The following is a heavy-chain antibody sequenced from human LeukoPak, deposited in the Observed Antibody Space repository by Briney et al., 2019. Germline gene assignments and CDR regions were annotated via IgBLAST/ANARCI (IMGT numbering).Heavy chain of an antibody. CDR3: ARVGTARRPYIDY. CDR2: IYYSGST. V-gene: IGHV4-59*08. J-gene: IGHJ4*02. Sequence: SETLSLTCTVSGGSISSYYWSWIRQPPGKGLEWIGYIYYSGSTNYNPSLKSRVTISVDTSKNQFSLKLSSVTAADTAVYYCARVGTARRPYIDYWGQGTLVTVSS. D-gene: IGHD5-18*01. CDR1: GGSISSYY.